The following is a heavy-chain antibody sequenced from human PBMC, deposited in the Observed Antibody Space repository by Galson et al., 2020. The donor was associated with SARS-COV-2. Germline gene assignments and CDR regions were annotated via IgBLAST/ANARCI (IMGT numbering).Heavy chain of an antibody. CDR1: GGSISSGGYY. Sequence: SETLSLTCTVSGGSISSGGYYWSWIRQHPGKGLEWIGYIYYSGSTYYNPSLKSRVTISVDTSKNQFSLKLSSVTAADTAVYYCARGGDTAMATGGFDYWGQGTLVTVSS. D-gene: IGHD5-18*01. CDR2: IYYSGST. CDR3: ARGGDTAMATGGFDY. V-gene: IGHV4-31*03. J-gene: IGHJ4*02.